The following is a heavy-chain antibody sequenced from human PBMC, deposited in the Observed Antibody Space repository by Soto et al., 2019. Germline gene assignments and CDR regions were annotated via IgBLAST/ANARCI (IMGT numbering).Heavy chain of an antibody. CDR1: GYSFTTYG. J-gene: IGHJ6*02. V-gene: IGHV1-18*01. CDR2: ISAYNGNT. Sequence: QVQLVQSGGEVKKPGASVKVSCKTSGYSFTTYGISWVRQAPGQGLEWMGWISAYNGNTNYAQKLLGRVTMTTDTSTSTAYMELRSLRSDDTAVYYCAREGPAPYYYSGMDVWGQGSTVTVSS. CDR3: AREGPAPYYYSGMDV.